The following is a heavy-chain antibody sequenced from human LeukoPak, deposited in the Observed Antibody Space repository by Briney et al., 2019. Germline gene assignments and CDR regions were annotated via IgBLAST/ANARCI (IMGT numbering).Heavy chain of an antibody. J-gene: IGHJ4*02. Sequence: AGGSLRLSCAASGFTFSSYGMSWVRQAPGNGLEWVSAISGSGGSTYYADSVKGRFTISRDNSKNTLYLQMNSLRAEDTAVYYCAKAAYGGNSPLDYWGQGTLVTVSS. CDR3: AKAAYGGNSPLDY. V-gene: IGHV3-23*01. D-gene: IGHD4-23*01. CDR1: GFTFSSYG. CDR2: ISGSGGST.